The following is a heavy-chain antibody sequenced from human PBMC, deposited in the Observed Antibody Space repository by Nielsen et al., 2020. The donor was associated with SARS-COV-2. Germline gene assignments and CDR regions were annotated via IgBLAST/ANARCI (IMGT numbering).Heavy chain of an antibody. Sequence: SKTLSLTFTVSGGSISSGGYYWSWIRHHPGKGLEWIGYIYFSGRTCYNPSLKSRVTISVDTSKNQFSLSLSSVTAANTAVYYCARESSGYDHYNYGMDVWGQGTPVTVAS. CDR2: IYFSGRT. CDR3: ARESSGYDHYNYGMDV. D-gene: IGHD5-12*01. V-gene: IGHV4-31*03. J-gene: IGHJ6*02. CDR1: GGSISSGGYY.